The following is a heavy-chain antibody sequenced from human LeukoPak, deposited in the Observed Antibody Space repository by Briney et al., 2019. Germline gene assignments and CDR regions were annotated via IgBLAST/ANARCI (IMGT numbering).Heavy chain of an antibody. CDR1: GGSISSYY. V-gene: IGHV4-59*01. J-gene: IGHJ4*02. Sequence: SETSSLTCTVSGGSISSYYWSWIRQPPGKGLEWIGYIYYSGSTNYNPSLKSRVTISVDTSKNQFSLKLSSVTAADTAVYYCARVSRIQLWTTFDYWGQGTLVTVYS. D-gene: IGHD5-18*01. CDR3: ARVSRIQLWTTFDY. CDR2: IYYSGST.